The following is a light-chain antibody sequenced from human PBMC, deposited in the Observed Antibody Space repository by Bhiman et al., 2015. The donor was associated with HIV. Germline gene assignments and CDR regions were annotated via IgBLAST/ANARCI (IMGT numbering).Light chain of an antibody. Sequence: SYELTQPPSVSVAPGKTARITCGGNNIGSKSVHWYQQKPGQAPVLVIYYDSDRPSGIPERFSGSNSGNTATLTISRVEAGDEADYYCQAWDSSTHVIFGGGTKLTVL. V-gene: IGLV3-21*01. CDR3: QAWDSSTHVI. CDR2: YDS. CDR1: NIGSKS. J-gene: IGLJ2*01.